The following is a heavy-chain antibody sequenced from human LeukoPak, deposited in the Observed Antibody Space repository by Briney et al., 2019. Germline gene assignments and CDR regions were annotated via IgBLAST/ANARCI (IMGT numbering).Heavy chain of an antibody. Sequence: SETLSLTCTISGGSVSDYWSWIRQSPGKGLEWIGYIYYTGSTTYNPSLKSRVTMSADTSKNQFSLRLSSVTAADTAVYYCARLNWLRLGHYFDYWGQGTLVTVSS. J-gene: IGHJ4*02. CDR2: IYYTGST. CDR1: GGSVSDY. D-gene: IGHD5-12*01. CDR3: ARLNWLRLGHYFDY. V-gene: IGHV4-59*02.